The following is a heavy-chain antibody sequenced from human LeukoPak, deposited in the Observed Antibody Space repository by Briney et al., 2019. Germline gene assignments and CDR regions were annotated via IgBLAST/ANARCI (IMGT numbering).Heavy chain of an antibody. Sequence: SETLSLTCAVSGGPFSGYFWSWIRQSSGKGLEWIGESHNSGTTKYNPSLNSRGTVSEDPSKNQFYLDLGSVTAADTAVYSCARRYYYTLGSFPFDFWGQGPLVTVTS. J-gene: IGHJ4*02. CDR1: GGPFSGYF. D-gene: IGHD2/OR15-2a*01. CDR2: SHNSGTT. CDR3: ARRYYYTLGSFPFDF. V-gene: IGHV4-34*01.